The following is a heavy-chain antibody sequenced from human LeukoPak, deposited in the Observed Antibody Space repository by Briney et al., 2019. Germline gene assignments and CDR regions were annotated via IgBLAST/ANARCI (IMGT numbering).Heavy chain of an antibody. V-gene: IGHV3-73*01. CDR2: IRSKANSYAT. CDR3: TRPVYYCSSTSCYSFDY. Sequence: GGSLRLSCAASGFTFSGSAMHWVRQASGKGLEWVGRIRSKANSYATAYAASVEGRFTISRDDSKNTAYLQMNSLKTEDTAVYYCTRPVYYCSSTSCYSFDYWGQGTLVTVSS. CDR1: GFTFSGSA. J-gene: IGHJ4*02. D-gene: IGHD2-2*01.